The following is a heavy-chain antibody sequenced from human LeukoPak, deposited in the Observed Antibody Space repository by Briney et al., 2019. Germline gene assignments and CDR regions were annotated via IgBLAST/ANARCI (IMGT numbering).Heavy chain of an antibody. CDR2: INPNSGGT. CDR3: ARGRDGYNQGLDY. V-gene: IGHV1-2*02. D-gene: IGHD5-24*01. J-gene: IGHJ4*02. Sequence: VASVKVSCKASGYTFTGYYMHWVRQAPGQGLEWMGWINPNSGGTNYAQKFQGRVTMTRDMSTSTVYMELSSLRSEDTAVYYCARGRDGYNQGLDYWGQGTLVTVSS. CDR1: GYTFTGYY.